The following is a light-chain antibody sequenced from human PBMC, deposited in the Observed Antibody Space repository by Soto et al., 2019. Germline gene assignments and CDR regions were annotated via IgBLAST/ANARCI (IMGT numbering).Light chain of an antibody. CDR2: FGS. CDR3: MQALQSLT. V-gene: IGKV2-28*01. CDR1: QSLLYNNTYNY. J-gene: IGKJ5*01. Sequence: EIVMTQSPLTLPVTPGEPASISCRSSQSLLYNNTYNYLDWYVQKPGQSPQLLIYFGSNRAPGVPDRFSGSGSGTDFTPKINRVEAEDVGTYYCMQALQSLTFGQGTRL.